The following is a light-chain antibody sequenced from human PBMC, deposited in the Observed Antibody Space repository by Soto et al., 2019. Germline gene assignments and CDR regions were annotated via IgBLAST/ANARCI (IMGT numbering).Light chain of an antibody. CDR2: GAS. CDR1: QSVSSN. Sequence: EIVMTQSPATLSVSPGERATLSCRASQSVSSNLAWYQQKPGQAPRLLIYGASTRATGIPARFSGSGSGTDFTLTISSLQSEDFAAYHCQQYNDWQYTFGQGTKLEI. CDR3: QQYNDWQYT. J-gene: IGKJ2*01. V-gene: IGKV3-15*01.